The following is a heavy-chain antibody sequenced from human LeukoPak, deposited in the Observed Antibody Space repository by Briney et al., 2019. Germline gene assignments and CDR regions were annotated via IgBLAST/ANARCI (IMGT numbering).Heavy chain of an antibody. D-gene: IGHD5-12*01. J-gene: IGHJ4*02. CDR3: AREATWYCFDY. Sequence: SQTLSLTCTVSGGSISSGSYYWSWIRQPAGKGLEWIGRIYTSGSTNYNPSLKSRVTISVDTSKNQFSLKLSSVTAADTAMYYCAREATWYCFDYWGQGTLVTVSS. CDR1: GGSISSGSYY. CDR2: IYTSGST. V-gene: IGHV4-61*02.